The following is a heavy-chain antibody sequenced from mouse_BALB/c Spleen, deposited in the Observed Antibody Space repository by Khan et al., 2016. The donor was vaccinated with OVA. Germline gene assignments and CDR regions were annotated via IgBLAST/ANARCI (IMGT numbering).Heavy chain of an antibody. J-gene: IGHJ2*01. CDR2: INPHIGET. CDR1: GYSFTGYF. Sequence: VQLKQSGPELVKPGASVKISCKASGYSFTGYFMNRVMQSHGKSLEWIGRINPHIGETLYNQKFKDKATLTVDESSSTAHMELRSLASEDSAVYYCTRIYRSDFDYWGQGTTLTVSS. V-gene: IGHV1-20*02. D-gene: IGHD1-1*01. CDR3: TRIYRSDFDY.